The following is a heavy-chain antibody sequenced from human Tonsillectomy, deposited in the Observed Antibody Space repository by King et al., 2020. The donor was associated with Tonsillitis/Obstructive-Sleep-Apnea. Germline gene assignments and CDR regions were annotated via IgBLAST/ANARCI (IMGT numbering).Heavy chain of an antibody. D-gene: IGHD2-2*01. Sequence: VQLVESGAEVKKPGASVKVSCKASGYTFTSYGISWVRQAPGQGLEWMEWISAYNGNTNYAQKLQGRVTMTTDTSTSTAYMELRSLRSDDTAVYYCARGYCSSTSCSNPNWFDPWGQGTLVTVSS. J-gene: IGHJ5*02. CDR3: ARGYCSSTSCSNPNWFDP. CDR2: ISAYNGNT. CDR1: GYTFTSYG. V-gene: IGHV1-18*01.